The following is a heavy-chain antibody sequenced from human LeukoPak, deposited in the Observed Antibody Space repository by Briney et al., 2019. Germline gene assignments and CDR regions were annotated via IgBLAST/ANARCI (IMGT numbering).Heavy chain of an antibody. CDR1: GFTFSTYW. J-gene: IGHJ4*02. CDR3: ARARPYCTNGVCYRAYYFDY. V-gene: IGHV3-7*04. CDR2: IKHDGSES. Sequence: GGSLRLSCATSGFTFSTYWMTWVRQAPGKGLEWVANIKHDGSESYYVDSVKGRFTISRDNSKNSLFLQMNSLRVEDTAVYYCARARPYCTNGVCYRAYYFDYWGQGTLVTVSS. D-gene: IGHD2-8*01.